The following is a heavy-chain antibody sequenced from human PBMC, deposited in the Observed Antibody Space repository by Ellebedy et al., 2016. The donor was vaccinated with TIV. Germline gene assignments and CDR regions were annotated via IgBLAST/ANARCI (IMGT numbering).Heavy chain of an antibody. V-gene: IGHV4-4*07. D-gene: IGHD3-10*01. J-gene: IGHJ6*02. Sequence: SETLSLTXTVSGDSIIDYYWSWIRQPAGRRLEWIGRVYTSESTGVSTSYNPSLKSRVTMSLDMSKSQFSLRLSSVTAADTAVYYCARDLGEFGLDVWGQGTTVTVSS. CDR1: GDSIIDYY. CDR3: ARDLGEFGLDV. CDR2: VYTSEST.